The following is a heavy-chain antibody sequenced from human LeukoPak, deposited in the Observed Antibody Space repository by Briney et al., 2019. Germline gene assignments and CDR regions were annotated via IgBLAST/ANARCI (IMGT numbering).Heavy chain of an antibody. CDR1: GYTFTSYG. J-gene: IGHJ4*02. V-gene: IGHV1-18*01. Sequence: ASVKVSCKASGYTFTSYGISWVRQAPGQGLEWMGWISAYNGNTNYAQKLQGRVTMTTDTSTSTAYMELRSLRSDDTAVYYCARDRYCTNGVCYSSVDYWGRGTLVTVSS. CDR2: ISAYNGNT. CDR3: ARDRYCTNGVCYSSVDY. D-gene: IGHD2-8*01.